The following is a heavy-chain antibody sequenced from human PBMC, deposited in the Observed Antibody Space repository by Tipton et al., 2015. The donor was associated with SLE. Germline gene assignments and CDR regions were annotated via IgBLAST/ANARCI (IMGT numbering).Heavy chain of an antibody. CDR3: TRYGYFDY. CDR1: GFTFSSYE. J-gene: IGHJ4*02. Sequence: SLRLSCAASGFTFSSYEMHWVRQASGKGLEWVGRIRSKANSYATAYAASVKGRFTISRDDSKNTAYLQMNSLKTEDTAVYYCTRYGYFDYWGQGTLVTVSS. D-gene: IGHD4-17*01. CDR2: IRSKANSYAT. V-gene: IGHV3-73*01.